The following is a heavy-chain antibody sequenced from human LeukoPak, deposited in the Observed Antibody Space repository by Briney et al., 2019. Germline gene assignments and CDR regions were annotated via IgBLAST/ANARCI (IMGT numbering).Heavy chain of an antibody. CDR3: ARERRYYYDSSSNWFDP. J-gene: IGHJ5*02. V-gene: IGHV4-4*07. CDR1: GGSISSYY. D-gene: IGHD3-22*01. CDR2: IYTSGST. Sequence: PSETLSLTCTVSGGSISSYYWSWIRQPAGKGLEWIGRIYTSGSTNYNPSLKSRVTMSVDTSKNQFSLKLSSATAADTAVYYCARERRYYYDSSSNWFDPWGQGTLVTVSS.